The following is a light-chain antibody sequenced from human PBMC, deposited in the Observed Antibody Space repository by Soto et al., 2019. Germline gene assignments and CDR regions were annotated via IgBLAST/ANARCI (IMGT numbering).Light chain of an antibody. CDR1: QSVSSN. V-gene: IGKV3D-15*01. CDR2: GAS. CDR3: LQDYNYPRT. J-gene: IGKJ1*01. Sequence: EIVMTQSPATLSVSPWERATLSCRASQSVSSNLAWYQQKPGQAPRPLIYGASNRATGIPARFSGSGSGTDFTLTISSLEPEDFATYYCLQDYNYPRTFGQGTKVDIK.